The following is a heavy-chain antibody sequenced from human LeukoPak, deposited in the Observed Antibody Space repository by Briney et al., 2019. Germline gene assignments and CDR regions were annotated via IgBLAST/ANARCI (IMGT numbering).Heavy chain of an antibody. CDR3: ERGGYGYGSDYYYYMDV. CDR1: GYTFTRYD. CDR2: MNPNSGNT. J-gene: IGHJ6*03. V-gene: IGHV1-8*03. Sequence: ASVKVSCMASGYTFTRYDIHWVRQAPGQGLEWMGWMNPNSGNTVYAQKFQGRVTITRNTSISTAYLELNSLRSEDTAVYYCERGGYGYGSDYYYYMDVWGKGTTVTVSS. D-gene: IGHD5-18*01.